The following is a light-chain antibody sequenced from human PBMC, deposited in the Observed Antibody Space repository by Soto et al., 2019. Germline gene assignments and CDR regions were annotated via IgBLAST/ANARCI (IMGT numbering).Light chain of an antibody. V-gene: IGKV1-5*01. CDR2: DAS. Sequence: DIQMTQSPSTLSAAVGDRVTITCRASQTISKWLAWYQQKPGQAPKLLISDASTLESGVPSRFSGSGSGTDFSLTISSLQPVDFATYYCQQYTGYSQWTFGPGTKVEIK. CDR1: QTISKW. J-gene: IGKJ1*01. CDR3: QQYTGYSQWT.